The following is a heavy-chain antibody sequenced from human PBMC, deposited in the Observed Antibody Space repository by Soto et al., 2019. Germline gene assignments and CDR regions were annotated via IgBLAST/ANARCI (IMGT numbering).Heavy chain of an antibody. J-gene: IGHJ4*02. CDR3: ARARITMVRGVAFGLGY. Sequence: GGSLRLSCAVSGFTFSSYSMNWVRQAPGKGLEWVSSISSSSSYIYYADSVKGRFTISRDNAKNSLYLQMNSLRAEDTAVYYCARARITMVRGVAFGLGYWGQGTLVTVSS. CDR1: GFTFSSYS. CDR2: ISSSSSYI. D-gene: IGHD3-10*01. V-gene: IGHV3-21*06.